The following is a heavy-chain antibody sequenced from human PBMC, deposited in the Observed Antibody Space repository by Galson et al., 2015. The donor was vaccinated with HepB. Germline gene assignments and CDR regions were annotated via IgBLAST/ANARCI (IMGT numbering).Heavy chain of an antibody. CDR3: ARDRFGRTYYYGSESPSCFVY. CDR1: GFSFSSSG. D-gene: IGHD3-10*01. CDR2: ITSSSSTI. Sequence: SLRLSCAASGFSFSSSGMHWVRQAPGKGPEWVSYITSSSSTIYYADSVRGRFTISRDNAKNSLYLQMNSLRAEDTAVYYCARDRFGRTYYYGSESPSCFVYWGQGTLVTVSS. V-gene: IGHV3-48*01. J-gene: IGHJ4*02.